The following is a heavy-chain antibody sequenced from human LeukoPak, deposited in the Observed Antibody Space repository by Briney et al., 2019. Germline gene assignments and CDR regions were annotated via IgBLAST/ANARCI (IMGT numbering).Heavy chain of an antibody. Sequence: GGSLRLSCAAAAFTLSSYAMSWVRPAPGKGLEGVSGISGSGGSKYYADSVKGRFTISRDNSKNTLYLQMNSLRAEDTAVYYCATDQRYAFDYWGQGILVTVSS. CDR1: AFTLSSYA. CDR2: ISGSGGSK. D-gene: IGHD3-9*01. V-gene: IGHV3-23*01. J-gene: IGHJ4*02. CDR3: ATDQRYAFDY.